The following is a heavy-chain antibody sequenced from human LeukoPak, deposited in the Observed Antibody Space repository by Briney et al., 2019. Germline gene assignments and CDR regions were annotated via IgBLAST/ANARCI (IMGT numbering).Heavy chain of an antibody. CDR2: ISSSSSTI. CDR3: ARLPPYYDFWSGYPYYYYYMDV. V-gene: IGHV3-48*01. Sequence: GGSLRLSCAASGFTFSSYSMNWVRQAPGKGLEWVSYISSSSSTIYYADSVKGRFTISRDNAKNPLYLQMNSLRAEDTAVYYCARLPPYYDFWSGYPYYYYYMDVWGKGTTVTVSS. J-gene: IGHJ6*03. CDR1: GFTFSSYS. D-gene: IGHD3-3*01.